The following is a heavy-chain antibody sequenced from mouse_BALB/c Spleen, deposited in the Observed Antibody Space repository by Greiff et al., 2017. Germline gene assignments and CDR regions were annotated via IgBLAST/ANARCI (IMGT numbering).Heavy chain of an antibody. CDR3: ANEYYDYDEYAMDY. V-gene: IGHV2-5-1*01. Sequence: QVQLQQSGPSLVQPSQSLSITCTVSGFSLTSYGVHWVRQSPGKGLEWLGVIWSGGSTDYNAAFKSRLSISKDNSKSQVFFKMNSLQADDTAIYYGANEYYDYDEYAMDYWGQGTSVTVSS. J-gene: IGHJ4*01. CDR1: GFSLTSYG. CDR2: IWSGGST. D-gene: IGHD2-4*01.